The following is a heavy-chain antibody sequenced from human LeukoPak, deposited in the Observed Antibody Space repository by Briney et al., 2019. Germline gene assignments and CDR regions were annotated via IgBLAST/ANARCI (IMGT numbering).Heavy chain of an antibody. CDR2: IYNTGST. CDR1: GGSISSYY. V-gene: IGHV4-59*01. J-gene: IGHJ4*02. Sequence: SETLSLTCTVSGGSISSYYWSWIRQPPGKGLEWVGYIYNTGSTHYNPSFKSRVTISVDTSKNQFSLKLSSVTAADTAVYYCAKQGTTSFFDNWGQGTLVTVSS. D-gene: IGHD1/OR15-1a*01. CDR3: AKQGTTSFFDN.